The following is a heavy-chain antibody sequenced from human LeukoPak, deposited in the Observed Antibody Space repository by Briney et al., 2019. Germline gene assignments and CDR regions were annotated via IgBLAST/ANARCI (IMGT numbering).Heavy chain of an antibody. D-gene: IGHD3-16*01. Sequence: GRSLRLSCAASGFAFSTHGMHWVRQAQGKGLEWVAVIWYDGSNKYCADSVKGRFTISGDNSKNTLYLQMNRLRAEDTAVYYCARGLMTTLGIDYWGQGTLVTVSS. J-gene: IGHJ4*02. V-gene: IGHV3-33*01. CDR1: GFAFSTHG. CDR3: ARGLMTTLGIDY. CDR2: IWYDGSNK.